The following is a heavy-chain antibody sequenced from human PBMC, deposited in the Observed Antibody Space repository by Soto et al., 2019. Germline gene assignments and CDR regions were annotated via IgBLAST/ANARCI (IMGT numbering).Heavy chain of an antibody. CDR2: ISSSAVYI. D-gene: IGHD3-22*01. Sequence: EVQLVVSGGGPVRPGGSLKLSCAASGFNFITYSLSWVRQDPGKGLEWVASISSSAVYIDYADSVNGRFTISRDNANNSLYLQMNSLRAEDTATYYCVRDGLDYYDTERLYFDNWGQGTLVTVSS. CDR3: VRDGLDYYDTERLYFDN. J-gene: IGHJ4*02. V-gene: IGHV3-21*01. CDR1: GFNFITYS.